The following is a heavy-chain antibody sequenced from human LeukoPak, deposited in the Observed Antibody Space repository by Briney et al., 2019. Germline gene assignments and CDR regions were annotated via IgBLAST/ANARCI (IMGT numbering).Heavy chain of an antibody. D-gene: IGHD1-26*01. CDR2: IIPILGIA. J-gene: IGHJ4*02. CDR3: ARDLEWELPQPSFDY. Sequence: GASVKVSCKASGGTFSSYAISWVRQAPGQGLEWMGRIIPILGIANYAQKFQGRVTITADKSTSTAYMELSSLRSEDTAVYYCARDLEWELPQPSFDYWGQGTLVTVSS. V-gene: IGHV1-69*04. CDR1: GGTFSSYA.